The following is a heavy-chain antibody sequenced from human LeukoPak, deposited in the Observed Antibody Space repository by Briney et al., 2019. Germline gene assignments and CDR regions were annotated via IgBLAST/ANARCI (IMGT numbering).Heavy chain of an antibody. CDR2: ISAYNGNT. J-gene: IGHJ4*02. D-gene: IGHD4-17*01. CDR3: ARDLDGESDY. V-gene: IGHV1-18*01. Sequence: EWMGWISAYNGNTNYAQKLQGRVTMTTDTSTSTAYMELRSLRSDDTAVYYCARDLDGESDYWGQETLVTVSS.